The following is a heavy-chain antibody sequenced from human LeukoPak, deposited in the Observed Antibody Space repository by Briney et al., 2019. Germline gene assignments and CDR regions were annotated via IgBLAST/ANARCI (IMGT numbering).Heavy chain of an antibody. CDR2: INWNGGST. D-gene: IGHD4-23*01. CDR1: GFTFDDYG. CDR3: ARERTVVTPGRWGAAGGAFDI. V-gene: IGHV3-20*04. J-gene: IGHJ3*02. Sequence: GGSLRLSCAASGFTFDDYGISWVRQAPGKGLEWVSGINWNGGSTGYADSVKGRFTISRDNAKNSLYLQMNSLRAEDTALYYCARERTVVTPGRWGAAGGAFDIWGQGTMVTVSS.